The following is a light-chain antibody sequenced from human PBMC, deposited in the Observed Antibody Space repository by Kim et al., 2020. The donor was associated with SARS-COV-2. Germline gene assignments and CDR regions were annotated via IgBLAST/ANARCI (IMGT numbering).Light chain of an antibody. CDR3: QHFNNHPIT. V-gene: IGKV1D-13*01. CDR2: DAS. CDR1: QGISSA. J-gene: IGKJ5*01. Sequence: ASVGDRVTITCLASQGISSALAWYQQKPGKAPKFLIYDASSLESGVPSRFSGSGSGTDFTLTISSLQPEDFATYYCQHFNNHPITFGQGTRLEIK.